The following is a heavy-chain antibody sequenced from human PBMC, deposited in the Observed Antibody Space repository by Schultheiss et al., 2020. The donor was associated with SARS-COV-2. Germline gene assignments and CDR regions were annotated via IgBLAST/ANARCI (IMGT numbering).Heavy chain of an antibody. D-gene: IGHD3-22*01. CDR2: IYHSGST. CDR1: GYSISSGYY. V-gene: IGHV4-38-2*01. Sequence: SETLSLTCAVSGYSISSGYYWGWIRQPPGKGLEWIGSIYHSGSTYYNPSLKSRVTISVDTSKNQFSLKLSSVTAADTAVYYCARLSQYYYDSSGYYVFDYWGQGTLVTVSS. CDR3: ARLSQYYYDSSGYYVFDY. J-gene: IGHJ4*02.